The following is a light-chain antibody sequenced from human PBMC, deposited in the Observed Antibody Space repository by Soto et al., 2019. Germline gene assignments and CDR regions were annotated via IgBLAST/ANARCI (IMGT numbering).Light chain of an antibody. CDR3: AAWDGSLNHIL. CDR2: HDN. Sequence: QSALTQPPSASGTPGQGVAISCSGSSSNMGSNTVNWYQHLPVTAPKLLIYHDNQRPSGVPDRFFGSTSGTSASLAINGLQSEDEADSYCAAWDGSLNHILFGGGTKLTVL. J-gene: IGLJ2*01. V-gene: IGLV1-44*01. CDR1: SSNMGSNT.